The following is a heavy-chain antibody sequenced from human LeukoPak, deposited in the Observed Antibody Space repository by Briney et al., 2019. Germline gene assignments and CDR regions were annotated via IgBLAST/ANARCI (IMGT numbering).Heavy chain of an antibody. V-gene: IGHV1-8*01. CDR2: MNPNSGNT. CDR1: GYTFTSYD. D-gene: IGHD3-22*01. CDR3: ARGRNYYDSSGPICLDY. Sequence: ASVKVSCKAPGYTFTSYDINWVRQATGQGLEWMGWMNPNSGNTGYARKFQGRVTMTTDTSTSTAYMELRSLRSDDTAVYYCARGRNYYDSSGPICLDYWGQGTLVTVSS. J-gene: IGHJ4*02.